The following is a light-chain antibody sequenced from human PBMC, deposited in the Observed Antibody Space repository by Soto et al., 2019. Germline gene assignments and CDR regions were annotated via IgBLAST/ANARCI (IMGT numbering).Light chain of an antibody. V-gene: IGKV3-20*01. Sequence: EIVLTQSPGTLSLSPGERATLSCRASQSVSSSYLAWYQQKPGQAPRLLIYATSNRATGIPDRFSGSGSGTDFTLIISRLEPEDFAVYYCQQYGSSPWTFGQGTKVDIK. CDR2: ATS. CDR3: QQYGSSPWT. J-gene: IGKJ1*01. CDR1: QSVSSSY.